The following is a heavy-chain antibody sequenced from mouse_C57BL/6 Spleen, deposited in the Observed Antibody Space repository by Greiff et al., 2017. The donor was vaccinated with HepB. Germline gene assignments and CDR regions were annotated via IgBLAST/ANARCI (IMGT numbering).Heavy chain of an antibody. V-gene: IGHV1-52*01. CDR2: IDPSDSET. Sequence: VQLQQPGAELVRPGSSVKLSCKASGYTFTSYWMHWVKQRPIQGLEWIGNIDPSDSETHYNQKFKDKATLTVDKSSSTAYMQLSSLTSEDSAVYYCARESNYGYWYFDVWGTGTTVTVSS. CDR3: ARESNYGYWYFDV. J-gene: IGHJ1*03. D-gene: IGHD2-5*01. CDR1: GYTFTSYW.